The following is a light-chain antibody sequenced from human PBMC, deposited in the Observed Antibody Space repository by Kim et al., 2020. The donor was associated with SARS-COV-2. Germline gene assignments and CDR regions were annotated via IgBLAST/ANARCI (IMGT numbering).Light chain of an antibody. CDR3: LQYNNWPPQYT. J-gene: IGKJ2*01. CDR2: GAS. Sequence: EIVMTQSPATLSVSPGERATLSCRASQSVSSNLAWYQQKPGQAPRLLIYGASARATDIPARFSGSGSGTDFTLTISSLQSEDFAVYYCLQYNNWPPQYTFGQGTKLEI. V-gene: IGKV3-15*01. CDR1: QSVSSN.